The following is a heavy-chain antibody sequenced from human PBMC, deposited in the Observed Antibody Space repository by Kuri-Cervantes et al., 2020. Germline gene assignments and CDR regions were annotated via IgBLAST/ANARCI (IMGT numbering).Heavy chain of an antibody. V-gene: IGHV3-21*01. CDR2: ISSSSSYI. Sequence: GESLKISCAASGFTFSSYSMNWVRQAPGKGLEWVSSISSSSSYIYYADSVKGRFTISRDNAKNSLYLQMNSLRAEDTAVYYCARDRSPDTAMVFRWHWGQGTLVTVSS. D-gene: IGHD5-18*01. CDR1: GFTFSSYS. CDR3: ARDRSPDTAMVFRWH. J-gene: IGHJ4*02.